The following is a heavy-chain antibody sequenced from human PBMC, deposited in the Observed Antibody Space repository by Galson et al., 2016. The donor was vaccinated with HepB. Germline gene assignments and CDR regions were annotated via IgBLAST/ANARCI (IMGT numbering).Heavy chain of an antibody. D-gene: IGHD3-10*01. Sequence: SLRLSCAASGFTFSTFAMNWVRQAPGKGLEWVSFICCSGSPIDYTDSLKGRFTVSRDNAKNSLYLQMNSLRADDTAVYYCARADSGWGRLFDYWGQGTLVTVSS. J-gene: IGHJ4*02. V-gene: IGHV3-48*01. CDR3: ARADSGWGRLFDY. CDR2: ICCSGSPI. CDR1: GFTFSTFA.